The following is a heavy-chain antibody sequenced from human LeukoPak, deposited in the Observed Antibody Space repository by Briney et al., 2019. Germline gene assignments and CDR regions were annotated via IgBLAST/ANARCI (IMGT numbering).Heavy chain of an antibody. J-gene: IGHJ6*02. CDR2: MNPNSGNT. CDR1: GYTFTSYD. CDR3: ARESPHYDILTGYYYYYYYGMDV. Sequence: GASVKVSCKASGYTFTSYDINWVRQATGQGLEWMGWMNPNSGNTGYAQKFQGRVTMTRNTSISTAYMELSSLRSEDTAVYYCARESPHYDILTGYYYYYYYGMDVWGQGTTVTVSS. D-gene: IGHD3-9*01. V-gene: IGHV1-8*01.